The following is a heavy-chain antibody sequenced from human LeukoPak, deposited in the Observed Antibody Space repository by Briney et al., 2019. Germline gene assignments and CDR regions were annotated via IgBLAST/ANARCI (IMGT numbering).Heavy chain of an antibody. D-gene: IGHD6-13*01. CDR1: GFTFSSYS. Sequence: GGSLRLSCAASGFTFSSYSMNWVRQAPGKGLEWVSSISSSSSYIYYADSVKGRFTISRDNAKNSLYLQMNSLRAEDTAVYYCARGGYSSSWYEVFDYWGQGTLGTVSS. V-gene: IGHV3-21*01. CDR3: ARGGYSSSWYEVFDY. CDR2: ISSSSSYI. J-gene: IGHJ4*02.